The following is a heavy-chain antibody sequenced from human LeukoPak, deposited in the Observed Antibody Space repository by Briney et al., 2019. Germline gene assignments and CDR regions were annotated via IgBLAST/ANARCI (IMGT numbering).Heavy chain of an antibody. V-gene: IGHV3-53*01. CDR3: ARDIQYSHDF. CDR1: GFTVSTKY. D-gene: IGHD5-18*01. CDR2: IYSGATT. Sequence: GGSLRLSCAASGFTVSTKYMNWVRQAPGKGLEWVSIIYSGATTYYADSVKGRFTISRDNAKNTLYLQMDSLRVEDTAMYYCARDIQYSHDFWGQGTLVTVSS. J-gene: IGHJ4*02.